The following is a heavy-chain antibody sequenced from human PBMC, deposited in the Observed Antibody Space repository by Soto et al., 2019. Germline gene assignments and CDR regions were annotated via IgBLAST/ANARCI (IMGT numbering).Heavy chain of an antibody. Sequence: QVQLVQSGGEVKKPGASVKLSCTASGYTFTSYGISWVRQAPGQGLEWMGWISAYNGKTNYAQNVQGSGTMTTDTSTRTAYMDLRSLRSDDTAVYYCARGGDVNDYHGMDVWGQGTTVTVSS. CDR2: ISAYNGKT. V-gene: IGHV1-18*01. D-gene: IGHD5-12*01. CDR1: GYTFTSYG. CDR3: ARGGDVNDYHGMDV. J-gene: IGHJ6*02.